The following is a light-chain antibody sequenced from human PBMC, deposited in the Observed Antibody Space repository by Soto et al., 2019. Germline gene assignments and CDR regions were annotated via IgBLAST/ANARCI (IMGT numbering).Light chain of an antibody. Sequence: DIQMTQSPSSLSASVGDRVTITCRASQSISNYLNWYQQKPGKAPKLLMFAASSLQSGVPSRFSGGGSGTDFTLIISSRQPEDFATYYCQQSYSTPRTFGQGTKVEIK. CDR2: AAS. CDR3: QQSYSTPRT. CDR1: QSISNY. V-gene: IGKV1-39*01. J-gene: IGKJ1*01.